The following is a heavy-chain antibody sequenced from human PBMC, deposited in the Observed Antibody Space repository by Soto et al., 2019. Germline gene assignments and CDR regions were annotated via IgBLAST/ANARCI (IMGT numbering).Heavy chain of an antibody. CDR3: AAYYYGSGSYYRSESYYYYGMDV. CDR2: IVVGSGNT. D-gene: IGHD3-10*01. J-gene: IGHJ6*02. Sequence: SVKVSCEASGFTFTSSAVQWVRQARGQRLEWIGWIVVGSGNTNYAQKFQERVTITRDMSTSTAYMELSSLRSEDTAVYYCAAYYYGSGSYYRSESYYYYGMDVWGQGTTVTVSS. CDR1: GFTFTSSA. V-gene: IGHV1-58*01.